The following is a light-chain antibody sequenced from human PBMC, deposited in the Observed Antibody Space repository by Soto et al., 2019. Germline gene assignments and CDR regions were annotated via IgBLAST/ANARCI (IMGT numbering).Light chain of an antibody. CDR3: NSFTTSSTYV. V-gene: IGLV2-18*02. Sequence: QSVLTQLASVSGSPGQSITISCTGTSSDIGRYNRVSWYQQPPGTAPKLIIYEVNNRPSGVPDRFSGSKSGNTASLTISGLQAEDEADYYCNSFTTSSTYVFGTGTKVTVL. CDR1: SSDIGRYNR. J-gene: IGLJ1*01. CDR2: EVN.